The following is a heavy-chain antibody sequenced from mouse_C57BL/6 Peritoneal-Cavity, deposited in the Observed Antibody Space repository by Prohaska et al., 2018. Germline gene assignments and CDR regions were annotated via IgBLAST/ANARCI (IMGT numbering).Heavy chain of an antibody. Sequence: GAELVRPGASVTPSCKASGYTFTDYEMHWVKQTPVHGLEWIGAIDPETGGTAYNQKFKGKAILTADKSSSTAYMELRSLTSEDSAVYYCTRRDYGNYANYFAYWGQGTTLTVSS. CDR1: GYTFTDYE. V-gene: IGHV1-15*01. CDR3: TRRDYGNYANYFAY. D-gene: IGHD2-1*01. CDR2: IDPETGGT. J-gene: IGHJ2*01.